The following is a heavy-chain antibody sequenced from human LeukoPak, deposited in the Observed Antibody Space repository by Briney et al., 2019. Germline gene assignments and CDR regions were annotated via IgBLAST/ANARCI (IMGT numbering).Heavy chain of an antibody. CDR2: IYYSGST. V-gene: IGHV4-39*01. Sequence: SETLSLTCNVSGGSISSITYYWGWIRQPPGEGLEWIASIYYSGSTYQNPSLQSRVTISKDTSKNQFSLDLKSVTATDTAVYYCVRGDPYWFDSWGQGILLTVSS. J-gene: IGHJ5*01. CDR3: VRGDPYWFDS. CDR1: GGSISSITYY.